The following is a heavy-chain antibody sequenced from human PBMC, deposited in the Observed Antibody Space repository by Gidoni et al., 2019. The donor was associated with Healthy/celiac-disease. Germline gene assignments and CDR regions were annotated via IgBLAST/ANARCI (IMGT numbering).Heavy chain of an antibody. J-gene: IGHJ4*02. CDR3: ARGLFSGFGSGSYLGY. CDR2: INHSGNT. Sequence: QLQLQQWGAGLLKPSETLSLTCAVYGGSFSGYSWSGIRHPPGKGLEWIGEINHSGNTNYNPSLKSRVTISVDTSKNQFSLKLSSVTAADTAVYYCARGLFSGFGSGSYLGYWGQGTLVTVSS. CDR1: GGSFSGYS. V-gene: IGHV4-34*01. D-gene: IGHD3-10*01.